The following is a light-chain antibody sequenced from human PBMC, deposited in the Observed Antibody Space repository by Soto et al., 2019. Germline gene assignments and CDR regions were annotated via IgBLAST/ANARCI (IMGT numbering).Light chain of an antibody. CDR1: QSVSSNY. J-gene: IGKJ2*03. Sequence: EIVLTQSPGTLSLSPGERVTLSCRASQSVSSNYLAWYQQKPGQAPRLLIYGTSGRATGIPDRFSGSGSGTDFTLTISRLEPEDFAVYYCQQYGNSPRYSFGQGTKLEIK. V-gene: IGKV3-20*01. CDR3: QQYGNSPRYS. CDR2: GTS.